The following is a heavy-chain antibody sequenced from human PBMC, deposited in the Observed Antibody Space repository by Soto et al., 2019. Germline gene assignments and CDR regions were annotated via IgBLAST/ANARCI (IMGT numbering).Heavy chain of an antibody. CDR1: GGTFSSYA. D-gene: IGHD2-15*01. V-gene: IGHV1-69*13. J-gene: IGHJ6*02. CDR2: IIPIFGTA. Sequence: SVKVSCKASGGTFSSYAISWVRQAPGQGLEWMGGIIPIFGTANYAQKFQGRVTITADESTSTAYMGLSSLRSEDTAVYYCASSRPGYCSGGSCRGLDYYYYGMDVWGQGTTVTVSS. CDR3: ASSRPGYCSGGSCRGLDYYYYGMDV.